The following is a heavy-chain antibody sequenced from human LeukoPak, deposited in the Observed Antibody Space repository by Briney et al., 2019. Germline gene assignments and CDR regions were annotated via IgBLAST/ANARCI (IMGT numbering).Heavy chain of an antibody. D-gene: IGHD5-24*01. Sequence: GGSLRLSCAASGFTVSSNYMSWVRQAPGKGLEWVSVIYSGGSTYYADSVKGRFTISRDNAKNSLYLQMNSLRAEDTAVYYCARRGDGYNSDYWGQGTLVTVSS. CDR3: ARRGDGYNSDY. CDR1: GFTVSSNY. CDR2: IYSGGST. J-gene: IGHJ4*02. V-gene: IGHV3-53*01.